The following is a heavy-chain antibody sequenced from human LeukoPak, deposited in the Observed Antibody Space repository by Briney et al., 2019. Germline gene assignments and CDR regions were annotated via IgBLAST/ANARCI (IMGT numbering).Heavy chain of an antibody. CDR1: TFTKAW. CDR2: VKNRGDGRTT. J-gene: IGHJ4*02. CDR3: TTEYYGGFDY. D-gene: IGHD3-16*01. V-gene: IGHV3-15*07. Sequence: GGSLRLSCVVSTFTKAWMNWVRQAPGKGLEWVGRVKNRGDGRTTGYAAPVKGRFTISRDDSKRTVYLQMNSLKTEDTAVYFCTTEYYGGFDYWGQGTLVTVSS.